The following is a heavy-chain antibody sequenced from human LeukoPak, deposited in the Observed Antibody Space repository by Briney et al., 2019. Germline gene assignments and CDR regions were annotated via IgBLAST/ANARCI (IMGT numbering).Heavy chain of an antibody. CDR2: ISAYNGNT. V-gene: IGHV1-18*04. D-gene: IGHD3-22*01. CDR1: GYTFTGYY. J-gene: IGHJ4*02. Sequence: ASVKVSCKASGYTFTGYYMHWVRQAPGQGLEWMGWISAYNGNTNYAQKLQGRVTMTTDTSTSTAYMELRSLRSDDTAVYYCARVFRYYDSSGFGYWGQGTLVTVSS. CDR3: ARVFRYYDSSGFGY.